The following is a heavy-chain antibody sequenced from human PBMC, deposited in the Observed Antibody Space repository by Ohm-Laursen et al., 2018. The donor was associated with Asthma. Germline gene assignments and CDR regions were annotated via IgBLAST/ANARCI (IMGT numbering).Heavy chain of an antibody. V-gene: IGHV3-53*01. J-gene: IGHJ3*01. D-gene: IGHD3-10*01. CDR2: IYPGGAT. Sequence: SLRLSCIASGFSVSRHFMNWIRQGPEKGLEWVSDIYPGGATFYADSVKGRFTISRDDSKNTLNLQMSSLRGDDTAVYYCARGQGSGDISGSDPFDLWGQGTTVIVSS. CDR3: ARGQGSGDISGSDPFDL. CDR1: GFSVSRHF.